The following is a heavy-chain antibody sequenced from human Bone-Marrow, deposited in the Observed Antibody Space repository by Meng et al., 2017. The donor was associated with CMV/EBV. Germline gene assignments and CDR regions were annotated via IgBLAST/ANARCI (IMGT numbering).Heavy chain of an antibody. CDR2: ISSSSSYI. V-gene: IGHV3-21*01. CDR1: GFTFSSYS. CDR3: ARDQGYGYGDY. D-gene: IGHD5-12*01. Sequence: GESLKISCAASGFTFSSYSMNWVRQAPGKGLEWVSSISSSSSYIYYADSVKGRFTISRDNAKNSRYLQMNSLRAEDTAVYYCARDQGYGYGDYWGQGTLVTVSS. J-gene: IGHJ4*02.